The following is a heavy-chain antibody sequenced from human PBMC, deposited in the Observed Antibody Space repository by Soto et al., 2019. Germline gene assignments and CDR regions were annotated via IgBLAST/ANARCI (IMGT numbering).Heavy chain of an antibody. D-gene: IGHD1-1*01. J-gene: IGHJ6*02. CDR2: ISESAGST. V-gene: IGHV3-23*01. Sequence: GGSLRLSCAASGFTFSSYAMSWVRQAPGKGLQWVSTISESAGSTYYADSVKGRFTISRDSSKSTLYLQMNSLRAENTAVYFCAKWGNDWDYYYGLNVWGQGTTVTVSS. CDR3: AKWGNDWDYYYGLNV. CDR1: GFTFSSYA.